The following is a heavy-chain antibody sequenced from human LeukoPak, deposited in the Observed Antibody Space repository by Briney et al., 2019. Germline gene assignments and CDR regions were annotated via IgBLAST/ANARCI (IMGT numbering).Heavy chain of an antibody. CDR3: ARQGSYCSSTSGYSCYGMDV. D-gene: IGHD2-2*02. CDR1: GFTFSYYW. J-gene: IGHJ6*02. CDR2: IKQDGSEK. V-gene: IGHV3-7*04. Sequence: GGSLRLSCAASGFTFSYYWMTWVRQAPGKGLEWVANIKQDGSEKYYVDSVKGRFTISRDNAKNSLYLQMNSLRAEDTAVYYCARQGSYCSSTSGYSCYGMDVWGQGTTVTVSS.